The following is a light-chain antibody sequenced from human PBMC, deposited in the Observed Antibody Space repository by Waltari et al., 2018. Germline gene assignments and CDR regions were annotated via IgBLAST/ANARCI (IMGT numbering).Light chain of an antibody. CDR2: DNN. Sequence: QSGLTQPPSVSAAPGPQVTISCSGSGSNIGNNYVSWYQQLPGTAPKLLIYDNNKRPSGIPDRFSGSKSGTSATLGITGLQTGDEADYYCGTWDNSLSAGVFGGGTKLTVL. V-gene: IGLV1-51*01. CDR3: GTWDNSLSAGV. J-gene: IGLJ3*02. CDR1: GSNIGNNY.